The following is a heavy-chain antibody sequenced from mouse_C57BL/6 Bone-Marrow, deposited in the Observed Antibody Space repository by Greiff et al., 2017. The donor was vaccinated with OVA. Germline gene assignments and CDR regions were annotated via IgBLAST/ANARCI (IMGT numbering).Heavy chain of an antibody. J-gene: IGHJ2*01. CDR3: ARPRGSSLYYFDY. CDR1: GFTFSSYG. V-gene: IGHV5-6*01. Sequence: EVQGVESGGDLVKPGGSLKLSCAASGFTFSSYGMSWVRQTPDKRLEWVATISSGGSYTYYPDSVKGRFTISRDNAKNTLYLQMSSLKSEDTAMYYCARPRGSSLYYFDYWGQGTTLTVSS. D-gene: IGHD1-1*01. CDR2: ISSGGSYT.